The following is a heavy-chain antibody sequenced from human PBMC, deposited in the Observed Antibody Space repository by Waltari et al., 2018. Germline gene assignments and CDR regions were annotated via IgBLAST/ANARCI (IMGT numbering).Heavy chain of an antibody. CDR2: INSDGSST. CDR3: ARGRIAVAGFDY. Sequence: EVQLVESGGGLVQPGGCLRLSCAASGLPFGNYWMHWVRQAPGKGLVWVSRINSDGSSTSYADSVKGRFTISRDNAKNTLYLQMNSLRAEDTAVYYCARGRIAVAGFDYWGQGTLVTVSS. V-gene: IGHV3-74*01. J-gene: IGHJ4*02. D-gene: IGHD6-19*01. CDR1: GLPFGNYW.